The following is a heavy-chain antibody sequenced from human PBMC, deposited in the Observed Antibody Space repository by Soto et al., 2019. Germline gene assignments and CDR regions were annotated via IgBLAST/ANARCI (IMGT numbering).Heavy chain of an antibody. CDR1: GGSVSSSSYY. D-gene: IGHD2-15*01. J-gene: IGHJ4*02. Sequence: PSETLSLTCTVSGGSVSSSSYYWGWVRQPPGKGLEWIGSVYYSGSTYYNPSFQGQVTISADKSISTAYLQWSSLKASDTAMYYCARPDLTTCSGGSCYWAYFDYWGQGTLVTVSS. V-gene: IGHV4-39*07. CDR3: ARPDLTTCSGGSCYWAYFDY. CDR2: VYYSGST.